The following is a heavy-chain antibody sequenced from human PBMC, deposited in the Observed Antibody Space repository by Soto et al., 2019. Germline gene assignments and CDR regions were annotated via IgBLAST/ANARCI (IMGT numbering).Heavy chain of an antibody. CDR2: IYYSGST. V-gene: IGHV4-59*01. J-gene: IGHJ6*02. CDR1: GGSISSYY. Sequence: SETLSLTCTVSGGSISSYYWSWIRQPPGKVLEWIGYIYYSGSTNYNPSLKSRVTISVDTSKNQFSLKLSSVTAADTAVYYCARDERYYGMDVWGQGTTDHVSS. CDR3: ARDERYYGMDV.